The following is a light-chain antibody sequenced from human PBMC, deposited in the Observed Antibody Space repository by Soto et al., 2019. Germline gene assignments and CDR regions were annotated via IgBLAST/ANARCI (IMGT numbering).Light chain of an antibody. Sequence: DIQMTQSPSSLSASVGDRITITCRASENIARHLNWYQQKPGKAPNLLIYAASNLQNGVPLRFRGGGSGTDFTLTISNLQPEDFATYYCQQSYSTLSITFGQETRLEIK. CDR2: AAS. J-gene: IGKJ5*01. CDR3: QQSYSTLSIT. CDR1: ENIARH. V-gene: IGKV1-39*01.